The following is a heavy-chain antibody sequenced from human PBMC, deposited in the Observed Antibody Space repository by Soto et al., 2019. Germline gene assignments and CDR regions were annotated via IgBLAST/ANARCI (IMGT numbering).Heavy chain of an antibody. CDR2: IYYSGST. Sequence: QVQLQESGPGLVKPSETLSLTCTVSGGSVSSGSYYWSWIRQPPGKGLEWIGYIYYSGSTNYNPSITSRVTMSEDTSKSRCSPKLSSVTAADTAVYYCAIKGLEQLDGHEYWGQGTLVTVSS. CDR1: GGSVSSGSYY. V-gene: IGHV4-61*01. CDR3: AIKGLEQLDGHEY. D-gene: IGHD1-1*01. J-gene: IGHJ4*02.